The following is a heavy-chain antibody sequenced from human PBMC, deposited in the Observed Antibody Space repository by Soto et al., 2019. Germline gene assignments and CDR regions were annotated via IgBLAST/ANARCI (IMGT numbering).Heavy chain of an antibody. V-gene: IGHV3-30*18. CDR3: AKDRQYDFWTVEY. D-gene: IGHD3-3*01. Sequence: QVQVVESGGGVVQPGRSLRLSCAASGFTFSSFGMHWVRQAPGKGLEWVAVIVYDGTNKYYADSVKGRFTISRDNSKNTLYLQMNSLKAEDTAVYYCAKDRQYDFWTVEYWGQGTLVTVSS. CDR2: IVYDGTNK. CDR1: GFTFSSFG. J-gene: IGHJ4*02.